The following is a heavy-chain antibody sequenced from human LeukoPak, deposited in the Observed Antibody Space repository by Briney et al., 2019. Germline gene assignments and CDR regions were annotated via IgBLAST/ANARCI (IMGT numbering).Heavy chain of an antibody. D-gene: IGHD5-24*01. V-gene: IGHV3-53*01. CDR1: GFPISSHY. Sequence: QPGGSLRLSCTASGFPISSHYISWVRQAPGKGLDWVSVIYRSGGTYFADSVKGRFTISRDDSQNTVSLQMNNLRAEDTAVYYCTRTIPPAHWGQGTLVTVSS. CDR2: IYRSGGT. J-gene: IGHJ4*02. CDR3: TRTIPPAH.